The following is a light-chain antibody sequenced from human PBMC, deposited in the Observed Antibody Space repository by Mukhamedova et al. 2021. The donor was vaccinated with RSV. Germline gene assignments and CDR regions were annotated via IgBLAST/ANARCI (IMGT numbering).Light chain of an antibody. V-gene: IGLV2-14*01. CDR3: SSYTSTNNTLL. Sequence: GDYNYVSWYQQHPGKAPKLIIYEVTFRPSRVSSRFSGSKSGNTASLTISGLQAEDEADYYCSSYTSTNNTLLFGVGTKLTVL. J-gene: IGLJ2*01. CDR2: EVT. CDR1: GDYNY.